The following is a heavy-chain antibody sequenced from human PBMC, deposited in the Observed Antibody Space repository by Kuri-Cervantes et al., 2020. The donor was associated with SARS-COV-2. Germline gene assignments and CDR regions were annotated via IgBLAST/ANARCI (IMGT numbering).Heavy chain of an antibody. D-gene: IGHD6-6*01. CDR2: INSDGSST. CDR1: GFTFRSYW. Sequence: GESLKISCAASGFTFRSYWMHWVRQAPGKGLVWVSRINSDGSSTVYADSVKGRFTISRDNAKNTLYLQMNSLRAEDTAVYYCARDLHSTSSSYWGQGTRVTVSS. CDR3: ARDLHSTSSSY. V-gene: IGHV3-74*01. J-gene: IGHJ4*02.